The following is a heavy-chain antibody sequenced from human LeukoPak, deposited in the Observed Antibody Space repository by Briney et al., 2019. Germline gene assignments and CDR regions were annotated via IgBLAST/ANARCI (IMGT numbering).Heavy chain of an antibody. D-gene: IGHD6-13*01. CDR3: ASQAGYSSSWET. V-gene: IGHV3-73*01. J-gene: IGHJ5*02. CDR1: GLIFSGSA. CDR2: MRSKANNYAT. Sequence: GGSLTLSCAASGLIFSGSAMHWVRQAPGKGLEWVGRMRSKANNYATGYATSVIGRFTISRDDSKNTRYLEMNSLKIEDTAVYFCASQAGYSSSWETWGQGTLVTVSS.